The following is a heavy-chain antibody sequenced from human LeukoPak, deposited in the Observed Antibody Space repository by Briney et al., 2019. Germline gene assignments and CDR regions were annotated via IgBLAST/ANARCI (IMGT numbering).Heavy chain of an antibody. CDR3: ARDRAVGALDY. D-gene: IGHD1-26*01. CDR1: GGSISSYY. J-gene: IGHJ4*02. Sequence: SETLSLTCTVSGGSISSYYWSWIRQPPGKGLEWIGYIYYSGSTNYNPSLKSRVTISVDTSKNQFSLKLSSVTAADTAVYYCARDRAVGALDYWGQGTLVTVSS. V-gene: IGHV4-59*01. CDR2: IYYSGST.